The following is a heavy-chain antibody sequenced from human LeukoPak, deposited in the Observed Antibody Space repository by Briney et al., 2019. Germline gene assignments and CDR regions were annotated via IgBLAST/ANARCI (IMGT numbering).Heavy chain of an antibody. CDR3: ATDRGWRTSGYYLYYFEY. D-gene: IGHD3-3*01. V-gene: IGHV3-7*01. J-gene: IGHJ4*02. CDR2: IKHDGSEK. CDR1: GFTFNAYY. Sequence: GGSLRLSCVISGFTFNAYYMSWIRQAPGKGLEWVASIKHDGSEKYYVDSVRGRFTISRDNTKNLLYLQMSSLRAEDTAVYYCATDRGWRTSGYYLYYFEYWGQGTLVTFSS.